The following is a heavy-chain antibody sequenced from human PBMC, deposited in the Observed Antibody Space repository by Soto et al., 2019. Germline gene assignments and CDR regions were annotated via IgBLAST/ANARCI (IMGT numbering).Heavy chain of an antibody. CDR2: IRAYNGNT. Sequence: ASVKVSCKASGYTFTSYGISWVRQAPGQGLEWMGWIRAYNGNTNYAQKFQERVTITRDMSTSTAYMELSSLRSEDTAVYYCAANPPALGGYYGSGSYRAENYYYGMDVWGQGTTVTVSS. CDR3: AANPPALGGYYGSGSYRAENYYYGMDV. J-gene: IGHJ6*02. V-gene: IGHV1-18*01. CDR1: GYTFTSYG. D-gene: IGHD3-10*01.